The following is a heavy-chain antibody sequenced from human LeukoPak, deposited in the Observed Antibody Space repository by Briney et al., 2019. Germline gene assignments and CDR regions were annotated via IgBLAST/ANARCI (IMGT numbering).Heavy chain of an antibody. CDR1: GYTFNSYD. CDR2: MNPNSGNT. Sequence: ASVKVFCKASGYTFNSYDINWVRQDTGQGLEWMGWMNPNSGNTGYAQKFQGRVTMTRNTSISTAYMELSSLRSEDTAVYYCARVPARVGMVRGVTRWFDPWGQGTLVTVSS. CDR3: ARVPARVGMVRGVTRWFDP. V-gene: IGHV1-8*01. J-gene: IGHJ5*02. D-gene: IGHD3-10*01.